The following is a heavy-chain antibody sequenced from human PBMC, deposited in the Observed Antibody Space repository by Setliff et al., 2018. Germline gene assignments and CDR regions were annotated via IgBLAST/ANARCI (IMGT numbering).Heavy chain of an antibody. CDR1: GFTFSDYY. D-gene: IGHD3-22*01. V-gene: IGHV3-11*01. CDR3: ARDGAGWYYYDSSGYYRYYFDY. Sequence: NPGGSLRLSCAASGFTFSDYYMSWIRQAPGKGLEWVSYISSSGSTIYYADSVKGRFTISRDNAKNSLYLQMNSLRAEDTAVYYCARDGAGWYYYDSSGYYRYYFDYWGQGTLVTVSS. J-gene: IGHJ4*02. CDR2: ISSSGSTI.